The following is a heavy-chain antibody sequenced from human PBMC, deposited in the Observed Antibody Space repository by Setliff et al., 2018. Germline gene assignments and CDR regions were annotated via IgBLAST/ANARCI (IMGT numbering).Heavy chain of an antibody. CDR3: ARINFYVSSGYYYAPDY. CDR2: INNYSFKT. Sequence: ASVKVSCKTSGYTFTNYGITWVRQGPGQGLEWMGWINNYSFKTNYPQKFLSRVTMTTDTSTSTAYMELKSLRSDDTAVYYCARINFYVSSGYYYAPDYWGQGTLVTVSS. CDR1: GYTFTNYG. V-gene: IGHV1-18*01. D-gene: IGHD3-22*01. J-gene: IGHJ4*02.